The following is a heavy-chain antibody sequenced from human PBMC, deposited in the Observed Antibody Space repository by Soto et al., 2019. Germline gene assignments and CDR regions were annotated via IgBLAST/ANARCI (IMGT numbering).Heavy chain of an antibody. V-gene: IGHV4-59*12. CDR2: IYYSGST. CDR3: ARVFGYSSSSGFDY. Sequence: TSETLSLTCTVSGGSISSSYWSWIRQPPGKGLEWIGYIYYSGSTKYNPSLKSRVTISVDTSKNQFSLKLSSVTAADTAVYYCARVFGYSSSSGFDYWGQGTLVTVSS. CDR1: GGSISSSY. J-gene: IGHJ4*02. D-gene: IGHD6-6*01.